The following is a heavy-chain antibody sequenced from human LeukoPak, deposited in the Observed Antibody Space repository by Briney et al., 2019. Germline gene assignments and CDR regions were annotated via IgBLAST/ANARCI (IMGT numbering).Heavy chain of an antibody. D-gene: IGHD1-26*01. J-gene: IGHJ3*02. CDR2: ISYDGSNK. CDR3: ARLVGADDAFDI. V-gene: IGHV3-30*01. CDR1: GFTFSSYA. Sequence: GGSLRLSCAASGFTFSSYAMHWVRQAPGKGLEWVAVISYDGSNKYYADSVKGRFTISRDNSKNTLYLQMNSLRAEDTAVYYCARLVGADDAFDIWGQGTMDTVSS.